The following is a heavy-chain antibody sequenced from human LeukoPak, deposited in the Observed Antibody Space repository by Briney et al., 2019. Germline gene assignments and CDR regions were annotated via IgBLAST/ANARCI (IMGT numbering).Heavy chain of an antibody. CDR2: IISSGSYI. CDR1: GFTFSSYS. V-gene: IGHV3-21*01. Sequence: GGSLRLSCAASGFTFSSYSMNWVRQAPGKGLEWGSSIISSGSYIYYADSVKGRFTIARDNAKNSLYLQMNSLRAEDTAVYYCAREPYYDILTGYSDYWGQGTLVTVSS. J-gene: IGHJ4*02. CDR3: AREPYYDILTGYSDY. D-gene: IGHD3-9*01.